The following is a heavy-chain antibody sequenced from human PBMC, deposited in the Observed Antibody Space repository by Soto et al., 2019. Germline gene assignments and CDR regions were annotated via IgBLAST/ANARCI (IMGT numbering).Heavy chain of an antibody. D-gene: IGHD5-18*01. CDR1: GYTFTSYG. V-gene: IGHV1-18*01. CDR3: ATGGYSYGWNYYYYGMDV. CDR2: ISVYNGNT. J-gene: IGHJ6*02. Sequence: ASVKVSCKASGYTFTSYGISWVRQAPGQGLEWMGWISVYNGNTNYAQKLQGKVTMTKDTSTDTAYMELSSRRSEDTAVYYCATGGYSYGWNYYYYGMDVWGQGTTVTVSS.